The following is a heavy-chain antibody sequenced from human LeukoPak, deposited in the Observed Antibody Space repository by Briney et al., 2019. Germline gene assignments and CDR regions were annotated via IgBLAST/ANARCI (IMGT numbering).Heavy chain of an antibody. CDR1: GFTFSSYA. D-gene: IGHD2-8*01. V-gene: IGHV3-48*02. CDR3: AREGGHCSNGICSYFDY. CDR2: ISSSSSTI. Sequence: GGSLRLSCAASGFTFSSYALNWVRQAPGKGLEWVSYISSSSSTIYYTDSVKGRFTISRDNAKNSLYLQMNSLRDEDTAIYYCAREGGHCSNGICSYFDYWGQGSLVTVSS. J-gene: IGHJ4*02.